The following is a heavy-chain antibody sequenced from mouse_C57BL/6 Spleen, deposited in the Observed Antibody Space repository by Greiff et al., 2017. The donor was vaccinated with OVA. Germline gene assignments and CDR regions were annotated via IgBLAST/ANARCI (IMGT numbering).Heavy chain of an antibody. CDR1: GYTFTSYW. V-gene: IGHV1-61*01. CDR3: ARGGYYGSSSLFAY. D-gene: IGHD1-1*01. CDR2: IYPSDSET. J-gene: IGHJ3*01. Sequence: QVQLQQPGAELVRPGSSVKLSCKASGYTFTSYWMDWVKQRPGQGLEWIGNIYPSDSETHYNQKFKDKATLTVDKSSSTAYMQLSSLTSEDSAVYYCARGGYYGSSSLFAYWGQGTLVTVSA.